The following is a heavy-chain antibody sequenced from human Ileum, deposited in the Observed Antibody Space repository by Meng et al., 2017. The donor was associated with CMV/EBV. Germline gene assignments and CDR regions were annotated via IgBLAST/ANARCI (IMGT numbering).Heavy chain of an antibody. CDR3: TRGAGEHTAKFDY. Sequence: QVQLVQSGSELKEPGASVKVSCKTSGYTFFDYGINWVRQATGQRLEWMGWINVYSGNPTYAQDFTGRFVFSLDTSVSTAYLQINSLRAEDTAVYYCTRGAGEHTAKFDYWGQGTLVTVSS. D-gene: IGHD5-18*01. V-gene: IGHV7-4-1*02. CDR1: GYTFFDYG. CDR2: INVYSGNP. J-gene: IGHJ4*02.